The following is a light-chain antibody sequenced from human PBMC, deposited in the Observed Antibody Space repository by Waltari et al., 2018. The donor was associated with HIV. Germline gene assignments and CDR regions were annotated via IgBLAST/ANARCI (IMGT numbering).Light chain of an antibody. CDR3: QSADTGGTRV. Sequence: SFELTQPPSVSVSPGQTARITCSGDALAKQYTYWYQQKPGQAPVVVIYKDTERPSGIPERFSGSSSGTTVTLTISGVQSEDEADYYCQSADTGGTRVFGPGTKVTVL. CDR1: ALAKQY. CDR2: KDT. V-gene: IGLV3-25*03. J-gene: IGLJ1*01.